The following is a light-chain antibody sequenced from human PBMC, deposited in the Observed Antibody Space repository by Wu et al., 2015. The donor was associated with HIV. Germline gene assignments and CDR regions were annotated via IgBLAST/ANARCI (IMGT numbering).Light chain of an antibody. Sequence: RESATVSCRASQSVSSTNLAWYQQKPGQAPRLLIYYASNRATGIPDRFTGGGYGTDFTLTISGLQPEDFAVYYCQQYVTSLLTFGGGTKVELK. CDR3: QQYVTSLLT. CDR2: YAS. J-gene: IGKJ4*01. V-gene: IGKV3-20*01. CDR1: QSVSSTN.